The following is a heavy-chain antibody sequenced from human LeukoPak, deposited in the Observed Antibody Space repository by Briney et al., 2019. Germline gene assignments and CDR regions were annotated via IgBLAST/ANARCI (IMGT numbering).Heavy chain of an antibody. CDR2: ISPNSGGT. Sequence: ASVKLFCKASGYTFTDYYLLWVRQAPGQGPEWMGWISPNSGGTNYAQNFKGRLTMTRDTSISTAYWELNSLTSDDTTVYYCTRDLPKTGYVGASDIWGQGTMVTVSS. V-gene: IGHV1-2*02. CDR3: TRDLPKTGYVGASDI. CDR1: GYTFTDYY. D-gene: IGHD5-12*01. J-gene: IGHJ3*02.